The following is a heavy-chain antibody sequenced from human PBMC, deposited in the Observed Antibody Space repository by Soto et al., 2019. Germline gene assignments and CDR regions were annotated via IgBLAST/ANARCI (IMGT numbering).Heavy chain of an antibody. CDR2: ISGSGGST. CDR1: GXXFSXYX. D-gene: IGHD3-3*01. CDR3: AKDRTEVRFLVPYFDY. V-gene: IGHV3-23*01. J-gene: IGHJ4*02. Sequence: EVQLLESGGGXVXXXGSLRLSXAAXGXXFSXYXXXWVRXAPGKGLEWVSAISGSGGSTYYADSVKGRFTISRDNSKNTLYLQMNSLRAEDTAVYYCAKDRTEVRFLVPYFDYWGQGTLVTVSS.